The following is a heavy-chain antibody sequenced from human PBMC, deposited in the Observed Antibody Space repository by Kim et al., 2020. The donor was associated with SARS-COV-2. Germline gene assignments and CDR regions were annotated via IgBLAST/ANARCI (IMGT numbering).Heavy chain of an antibody. J-gene: IGHJ4*01. CDR1: GGSISSSSYY. CDR2: IYYSGST. CDR3: PAPRPNSSSWYAGVDY. Sequence: ETLSLTCTVSGGSISSSSYYWGWIRQPPGKGLEWIGSIYYSGSTYYNPSLKSRVTISVDTSKNQFSLKLSSVTAADTAVYYCPAPRPNSSSWYAGVDYWG. V-gene: IGHV4-39*01. D-gene: IGHD6-13*01.